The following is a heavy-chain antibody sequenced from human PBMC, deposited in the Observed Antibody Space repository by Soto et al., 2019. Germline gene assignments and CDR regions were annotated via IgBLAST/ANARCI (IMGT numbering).Heavy chain of an antibody. V-gene: IGHV4-39*01. CDR2: IYYSGST. CDR1: GGSISHCSYY. Sequence: PSETPSLTCTVSGGSISHCSYYWGWIRQPPGKGAEGIGSIYYSGSTYYNPSLKSRVTISVATSKNQFSLKPHSMTAPDPAMYYCARYRGKAARPTSKNYYNMDVWGKGTTDTVS. D-gene: IGHD6-6*01. CDR3: ARYRGKAARPTSKNYYNMDV. J-gene: IGHJ6*03.